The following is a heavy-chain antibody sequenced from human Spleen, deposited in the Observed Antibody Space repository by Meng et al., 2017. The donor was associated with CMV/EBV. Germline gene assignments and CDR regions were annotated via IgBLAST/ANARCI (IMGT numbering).Heavy chain of an antibody. J-gene: IGHJ3*02. V-gene: IGHV4-34*01. Sequence: SETLSLTCTVYGGSFSGYYWSWIRQPPGKGLEWIGEIIHSGPTNYNPSLKSRVTLSIDTSKNQFSLKLSSVTAADTAVYYCARGALGYCSSTSCRDAFDIWGQGTMVTVSS. D-gene: IGHD2-2*01. CDR2: IIHSGPT. CDR1: GGSFSGYY. CDR3: ARGALGYCSSTSCRDAFDI.